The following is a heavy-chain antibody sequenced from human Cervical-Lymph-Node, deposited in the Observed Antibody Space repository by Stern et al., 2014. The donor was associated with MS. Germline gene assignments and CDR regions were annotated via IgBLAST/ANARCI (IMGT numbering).Heavy chain of an antibody. CDR1: GGTLSNYA. V-gene: IGHV1-69*01. CDR2: IIPIFGRT. CDR3: ATGVDAAYFFDL. Sequence: VQLLESGAEVKKPGSSVKVSCKASGGTLSNYAINWVRQAPGQGPEWMGGIIPIFGRTNYAQKFQGRVTITADESANTEYMELSSLRSEDTAVYYCATGVDAAYFFDLWGQGTLVTVS. J-gene: IGHJ4*02. D-gene: IGHD3-3*01.